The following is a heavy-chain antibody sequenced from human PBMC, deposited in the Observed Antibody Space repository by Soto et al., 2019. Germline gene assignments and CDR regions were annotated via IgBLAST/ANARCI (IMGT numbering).Heavy chain of an antibody. J-gene: IGHJ6*02. CDR1: GFTFSSYG. CDR2: ISYDGSNK. D-gene: IGHD3-9*01. CDR3: AKEEGSYDILTGYSV. Sequence: GGSLRLSCAASGFTFSSYGMHWVRQAPGKGLEWVAVISYDGSNKYYADSVKGRFTISRDNSKNTLYLQMNSLRAEDTAVYYCAKEEGSYDILTGYSVWGQGTTVTVSS. V-gene: IGHV3-30*18.